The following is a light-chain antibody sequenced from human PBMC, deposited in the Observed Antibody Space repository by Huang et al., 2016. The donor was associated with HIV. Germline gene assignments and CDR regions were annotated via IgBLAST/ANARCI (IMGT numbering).Light chain of an antibody. CDR1: QSVSSN. V-gene: IGKV3-15*01. Sequence: ILITQSPATLSVSPGESATLSCRAGQSVSSNVAWYQQNPGQAPRLLIYGATTRATGIPARFSGSGSGTEFTLTISSLQPEDFAVYYCQQYNNWPRTFGQGTTVDIK. J-gene: IGKJ1*01. CDR3: QQYNNWPRT. CDR2: GAT.